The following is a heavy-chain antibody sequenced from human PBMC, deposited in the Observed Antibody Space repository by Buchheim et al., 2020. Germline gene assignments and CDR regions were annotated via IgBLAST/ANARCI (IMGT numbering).Heavy chain of an antibody. CDR2: IKHDGSEK. CDR1: GFSFGTYW. D-gene: IGHD5-24*01. CDR3: VREIREMDFIPGPSGYQYYYGMDV. J-gene: IGHJ6*02. Sequence: EMQLVQSGGGLVQPGGSLRLSCVASGFSFGTYWMSWVRQAPGKGLEWVANIKHDGSEKSYVDSVKGRFTISRDNAQNSVNLELNSLRAEDTAVYYCVREIREMDFIPGPSGYQYYYGMDVWGQGTT. V-gene: IGHV3-7*01.